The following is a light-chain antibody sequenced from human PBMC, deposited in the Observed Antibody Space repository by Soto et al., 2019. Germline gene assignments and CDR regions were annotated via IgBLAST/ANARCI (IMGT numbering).Light chain of an antibody. CDR2: RNN. CDR3: AAWDDSLSGPV. V-gene: IGLV1-47*01. J-gene: IGLJ7*01. CDR1: SSNIGSNY. Sequence: QSVLTQPPSASGTPGQRVTISCSGSSSNIGSNYVYWYQQLPGTAPKLLIYRNNQRPSAVPDRFSGSKSGTSASLAISVLRSEDEAAYYCAAWDDSLSGPVFGGGTQLTVL.